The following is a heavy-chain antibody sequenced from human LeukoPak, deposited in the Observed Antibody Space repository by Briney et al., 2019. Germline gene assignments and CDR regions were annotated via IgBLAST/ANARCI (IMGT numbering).Heavy chain of an antibody. Sequence: ASVKVSCKASGYTFTSYGISWVRQAPGQGLEWMGWISAYNGNTNYAQKLQGRVTMTTDTSTSTAYMELRSLRSDDTAVYYCARAPAIAAAGTSYGMDVRGQGTTVTVSS. D-gene: IGHD6-13*01. V-gene: IGHV1-18*01. CDR2: ISAYNGNT. CDR3: ARAPAIAAAGTSYGMDV. J-gene: IGHJ6*02. CDR1: GYTFTSYG.